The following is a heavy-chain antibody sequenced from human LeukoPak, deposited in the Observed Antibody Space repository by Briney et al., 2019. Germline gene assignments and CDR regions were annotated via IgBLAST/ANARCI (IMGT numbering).Heavy chain of an antibody. V-gene: IGHV3-23*01. J-gene: IGHJ4*02. D-gene: IGHD3-22*01. Sequence: GGSLRLSCAASGFTFSTYAMGWVRHAPGKGRKWVSTINGSGGSTYHEDSVKGRFTISRDNSKNTLYLQMNSLRGEDTAIYYCAKGSGSSGYRYYFDYWGQGILVTVAS. CDR3: AKGSGSSGYRYYFDY. CDR1: GFTFSTYA. CDR2: INGSGGST.